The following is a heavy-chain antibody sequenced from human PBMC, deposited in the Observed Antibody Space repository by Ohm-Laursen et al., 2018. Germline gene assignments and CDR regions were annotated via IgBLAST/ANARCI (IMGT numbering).Heavy chain of an antibody. Sequence: GSLRLSCSASGFTFSSYAMSWVRQAPGKGLEWVSAISGSGGSTYYADSVKGRFTISRDNSRNTLYLQMNSLRAEDTAVYYCAREPYDASLRGYFDYWGQGTLVTVSS. CDR3: AREPYDASLRGYFDY. D-gene: IGHD4/OR15-4a*01. V-gene: IGHV3-23*01. CDR2: ISGSGGST. J-gene: IGHJ4*02. CDR1: GFTFSSYA.